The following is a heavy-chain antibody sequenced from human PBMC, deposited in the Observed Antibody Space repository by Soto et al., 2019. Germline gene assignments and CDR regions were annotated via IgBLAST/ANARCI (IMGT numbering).Heavy chain of an antibody. CDR2: IYYSGST. V-gene: IGHV4-59*11. Sequence: SETLSLTCTVSGGSISSHYWSWIRQPPGQGLEWIGYIYYSGSTNYNPSLKSRVTISVDTSKSQFSLRLSSVTAADTAVYFCARDLGSDHTCHSWDKGARVTV. CDR1: GGSISSHY. D-gene: IGHD2-2*02. J-gene: IGHJ6*03. CDR3: ARDLGSDHTCHS.